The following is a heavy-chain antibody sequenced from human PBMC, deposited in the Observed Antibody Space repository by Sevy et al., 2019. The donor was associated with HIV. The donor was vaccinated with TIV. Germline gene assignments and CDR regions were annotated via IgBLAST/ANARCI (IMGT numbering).Heavy chain of an antibody. CDR2: IRTYNGGT. V-gene: IGHV1-18*01. CDR1: GYTFIKHP. J-gene: IGHJ4*02. CDR3: ARDSDGSGRYYLDYFDS. Sequence: ASVKVSCKTSGYTFIKHPLSWVRQAPGQGLEWMGCIRTYNGGTKYAQKFQGRATMTTDTSTSTAYMELRSLRSDDTALYYCARDSDGSGRYYLDYFDSWGQGTLVTVSS. D-gene: IGHD3-22*01.